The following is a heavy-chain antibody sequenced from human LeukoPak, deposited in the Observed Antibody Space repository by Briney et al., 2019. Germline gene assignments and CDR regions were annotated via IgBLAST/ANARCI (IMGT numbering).Heavy chain of an antibody. D-gene: IGHD2-2*01. CDR3: ARVSTPVVPAAISYHYMDV. CDR1: GGTFSSYA. V-gene: IGHV1-69*13. CDR2: IIPIFGTA. Sequence: SVKVSCKASGGTFSSYAISWVRQAPGQGLEWMGGIIPIFGTANYAQKFQGRVTITADESTSTAYMELSSLRSEDTAVYYCARVSTPVVPAAISYHYMDVWGKGTTVTISS. J-gene: IGHJ6*03.